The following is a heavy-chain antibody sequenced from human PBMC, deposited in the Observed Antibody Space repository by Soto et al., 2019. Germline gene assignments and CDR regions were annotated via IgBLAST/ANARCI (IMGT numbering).Heavy chain of an antibody. CDR2: IYYSGST. J-gene: IGHJ4*02. CDR1: GGSISSSSYY. D-gene: IGHD3-3*01. V-gene: IGHV4-39*01. Sequence: PSETLSLTCTVSGGSISSSSYYWGWIRRPPGKGLEWIGSIYYSGSTYYNPSLKSRVTISVDTSKNQFSLKLSSVTAADTAVYCCARRPITIFGVVSSFDYWGQGTLVTVSS. CDR3: ARRPITIFGVVSSFDY.